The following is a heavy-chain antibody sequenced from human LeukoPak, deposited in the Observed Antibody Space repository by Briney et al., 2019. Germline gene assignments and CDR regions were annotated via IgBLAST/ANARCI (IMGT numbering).Heavy chain of an antibody. CDR3: ARVTFGGVIVKGPDY. D-gene: IGHD3-16*02. V-gene: IGHV3-21*01. CDR1: GFTFSSYG. CDR2: ISSSSSYI. J-gene: IGHJ4*02. Sequence: GGSLRLSCAASGFTFSSYGMNWVRQAPGKGLEWVSSISSSSSYIYYADSVKGRFTISRDNAKNSLYLQMNSLRAEDTAVYYCARVTFGGVIVKGPDYWGQGTLVTVSS.